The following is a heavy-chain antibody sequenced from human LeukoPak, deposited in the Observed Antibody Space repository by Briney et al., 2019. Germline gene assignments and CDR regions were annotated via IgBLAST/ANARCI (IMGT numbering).Heavy chain of an antibody. CDR2: ISGSGGST. CDR3: AKDVQYQLLCGLDY. CDR1: GFTFSSYA. Sequence: GGSLRLSCAASGFTFSSYAMSWVRQAPGKGLEWVSAISGSGGSTYYADSVKSRFTISRDNSKNTLYLQMNSLRAEDTAVYYCAKDVQYQLLCGLDYWGQGTLVTVSS. D-gene: IGHD2-2*01. V-gene: IGHV3-23*01. J-gene: IGHJ4*02.